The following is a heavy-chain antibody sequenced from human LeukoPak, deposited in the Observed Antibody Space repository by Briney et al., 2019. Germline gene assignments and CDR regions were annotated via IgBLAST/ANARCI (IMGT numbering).Heavy chain of an antibody. CDR3: ARDRTGIETEFDY. CDR2: INPNSGGT. J-gene: IGHJ4*02. CDR1: GYTFTGYY. D-gene: IGHD7-27*01. Sequence: ASVKVSCKASGYTFTGYYMHWVRQAPGQGLEWMGWINPNSGGTNYAQKFQGRVTMTRDTSISTAYMELSRLRSDDTAVYYCARDRTGIETEFDYWGQGTLVTVSS. V-gene: IGHV1-2*02.